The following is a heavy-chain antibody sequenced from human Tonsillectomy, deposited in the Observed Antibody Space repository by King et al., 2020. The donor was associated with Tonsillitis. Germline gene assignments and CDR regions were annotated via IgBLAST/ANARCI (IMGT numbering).Heavy chain of an antibody. D-gene: IGHD2-2*01. Sequence: QMQLQESGPGLVKASETLSLTCTVSGGSISSSSYYWGWIRQPPGKGLEWIGNIYYTGRTYYNPSLKSRVTISVDTSKNQFSLKLSSVTAADTAVYYCARRPYCSSSSCYAVLLQGYFDYWGQGTLVIVSS. J-gene: IGHJ4*02. V-gene: IGHV4-39*01. CDR2: IYYTGRT. CDR3: ARRPYCSSSSCYAVLLQGYFDY. CDR1: GGSISSSSYY.